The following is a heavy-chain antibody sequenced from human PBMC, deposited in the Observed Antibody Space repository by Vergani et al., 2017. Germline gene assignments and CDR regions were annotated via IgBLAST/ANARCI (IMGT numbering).Heavy chain of an antibody. V-gene: IGHV1-69*01. Sequence: QVQLVQSGAEVKKPGSSVKVSCKASGGTFSSYAISWVRQAPGQGLEWMGGIIPIFGTANYARKFQGRVTITADESTSTAYMELSSLRSEDTAVYYCARDCSFRFLGWLHPGRDYYYMDVWGKGTTVTVSS. J-gene: IGHJ6*03. CDR3: ARDCSFRFLGWLHPGRDYYYMDV. CDR1: GGTFSSYA. D-gene: IGHD3-3*01. CDR2: IIPIFGTA.